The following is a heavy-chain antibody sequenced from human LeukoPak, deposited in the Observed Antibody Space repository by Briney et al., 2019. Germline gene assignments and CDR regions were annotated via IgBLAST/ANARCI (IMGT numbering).Heavy chain of an antibody. D-gene: IGHD3-10*01. V-gene: IGHV1-2*02. J-gene: IGHJ4*02. CDR2: INPNCGGT. CDR1: VYTFPGYY. CDR3: AREGSITMPTAYDY. Sequence: ASVRVSCKASVYTFPGYYMHWVRQAPGQGLAWVGWINPNCGGTNYAQKFQGRVTKTRDTSISTAYMELSRLRSDDTAVYYCAREGSITMPTAYDYWGQGTLVTVSS.